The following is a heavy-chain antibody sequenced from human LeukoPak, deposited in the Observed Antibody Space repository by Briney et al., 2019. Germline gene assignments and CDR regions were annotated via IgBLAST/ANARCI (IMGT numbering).Heavy chain of an antibody. CDR3: ARGYYDRSGSSNPFDS. D-gene: IGHD3-22*01. CDR2: FHYTGKT. CDR1: GDSISSSY. Sequence: SETLSLTCTVSGDSISSSYWSWIRQPPGKRLDWVGIFHYTGKTNYNPSLNNRATISVDMSKNQFSLTLTSVTLADTAVYYCARGYYDRSGSSNPFDSWGQGTLVTVSS. J-gene: IGHJ4*02. V-gene: IGHV4-59*01.